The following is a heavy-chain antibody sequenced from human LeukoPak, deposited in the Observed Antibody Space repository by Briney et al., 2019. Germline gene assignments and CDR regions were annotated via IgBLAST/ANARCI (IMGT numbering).Heavy chain of an antibody. CDR2: ISSSGYST. D-gene: IGHD6-6*01. V-gene: IGHV3-23*01. CDR1: GFTFSTYA. CDR3: AKDNELGGGYSSSSVGVDY. J-gene: IGHJ4*02. Sequence: GGSLRLSCAASGFTFSTYAMSWVRQVPGKWLEWVSAISSSGYSTYYADSVKGRFTISRDNSKNSLYLQMNSLRAEDTALYYCAKDNELGGGYSSSSVGVDYWGQGTLVTVSS.